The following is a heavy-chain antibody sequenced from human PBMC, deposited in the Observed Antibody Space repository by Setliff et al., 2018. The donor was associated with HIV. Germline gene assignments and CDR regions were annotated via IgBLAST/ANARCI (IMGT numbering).Heavy chain of an antibody. Sequence: ASVKVSCKASGYTFTRYFMHCVRQAPGQGLEWLGMINPNSGGTNYAQKFQGRVTMTRDTSISTAYMELSRLRSDDTAVYYCARDPAPSSSASYFQHWGQGTPVTVSS. J-gene: IGHJ1*01. D-gene: IGHD6-6*01. V-gene: IGHV1-2*02. CDR1: GYTFTRYF. CDR3: ARDPAPSSSASYFQH. CDR2: INPNSGGT.